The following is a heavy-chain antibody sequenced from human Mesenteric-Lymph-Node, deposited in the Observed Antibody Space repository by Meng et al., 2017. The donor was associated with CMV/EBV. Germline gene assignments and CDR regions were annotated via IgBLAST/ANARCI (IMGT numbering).Heavy chain of an antibody. CDR2: IYPGDSDT. D-gene: IGHD3-3*01. CDR3: ARLPLMSGVVYIDY. Sequence: GGSLRLSCKGSGYSFTSYWIGWVRQMPGKGLEWMGIIYPGDSDTRYSPSFQGQVTISADKSITTAYLQWSSLKASDTAMYYCARLPLMSGVVYIDYWGQGTLVTVSS. V-gene: IGHV5-51*01. J-gene: IGHJ4*02. CDR1: GYSFTSYW.